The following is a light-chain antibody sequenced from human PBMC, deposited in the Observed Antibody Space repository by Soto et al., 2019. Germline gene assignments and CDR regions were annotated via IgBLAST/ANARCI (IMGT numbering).Light chain of an antibody. CDR2: GNS. CDR1: SSNIGAGYD. Sequence: QSVLTQPPSVSGAPGQRVTIACTGSSSNIGAGYDVHWYQQLPGTAPKLLIYGNSNRPSGVPDRFSGSKSGTSASLAITGLQAEDEADYYCQSYDSSLSGSVFGPGTKLTAL. V-gene: IGLV1-40*01. J-gene: IGLJ1*01. CDR3: QSYDSSLSGSV.